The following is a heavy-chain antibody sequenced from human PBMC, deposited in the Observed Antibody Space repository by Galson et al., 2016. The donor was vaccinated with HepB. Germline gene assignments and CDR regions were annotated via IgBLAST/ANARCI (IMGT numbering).Heavy chain of an antibody. CDR3: ARHCSGASCYHPDY. D-gene: IGHD2-2*01. CDR2: IDPSGSYT. Sequence: QSGAEVKKPGESLRISCKTSGYSFTSYWISWVRQMPGNGLEWMGRIDPSGSYTKYSPSFRGHVTISVDKSTSTAYLEFTSLKSSDNAMYYCARHCSGASCYHPDYWGQGTLVTVSS. J-gene: IGHJ4*02. CDR1: GYSFTSYW. V-gene: IGHV5-10-1*01.